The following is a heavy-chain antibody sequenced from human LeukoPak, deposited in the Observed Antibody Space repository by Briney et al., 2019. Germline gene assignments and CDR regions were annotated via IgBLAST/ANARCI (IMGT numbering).Heavy chain of an antibody. V-gene: IGHV4-4*07. CDR1: GGSISSYY. CDR3: ARYCSGGSCWEYDAFDI. CDR2: IYTSGST. J-gene: IGHJ3*02. Sequence: PSETLSLTCTVSGGSISSYYWSWVRQPAGKGLEWIGRIYTSGSTSYNPSLNSRVTMSVDTSNNQFSLRLSSVTAADTAVYYCARYCSGGSCWEYDAFDIWGQGTMVTVSS. D-gene: IGHD2-15*01.